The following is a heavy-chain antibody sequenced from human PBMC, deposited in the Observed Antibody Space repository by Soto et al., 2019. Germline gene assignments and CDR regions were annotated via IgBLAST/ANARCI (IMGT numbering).Heavy chain of an antibody. D-gene: IGHD3-22*01. CDR2: ISGGGSNT. CDR1: GFTFSSYG. Sequence: PGGSLRLSCAASGFTFSSYGMHWVRQAPGKGLEWVAVISGGGSNTYYADSVKGRFTISRDNSKNTLYLQMNSLRAEDTAVYHCAKDGYYYDSSGYYYETTEYFQHWGQGTLVTVSS. V-gene: IGHV3-33*06. J-gene: IGHJ1*01. CDR3: AKDGYYYDSSGYYYETTEYFQH.